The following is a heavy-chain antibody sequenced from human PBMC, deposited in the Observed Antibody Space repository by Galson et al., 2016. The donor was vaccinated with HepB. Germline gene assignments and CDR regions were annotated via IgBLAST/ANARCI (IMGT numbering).Heavy chain of an antibody. D-gene: IGHD5-18*01. J-gene: IGHJ6*02. CDR1: GYRFTSYW. CDR3: ARRGYTYDYQSGRNYCYGLDV. CDR2: IDPEDSDT. Sequence: QSGAEVKKPGESLKISCKGSGYRFTSYWIGWVRQMPGKGLEWMGIIDPEDSDTRYKPSFQGQVTFSVDHSISTAYLQWSSLKASDTGIYYCARRGYTYDYQSGRNYCYGLDVWGQGTTVTVSS. V-gene: IGHV5-51*01.